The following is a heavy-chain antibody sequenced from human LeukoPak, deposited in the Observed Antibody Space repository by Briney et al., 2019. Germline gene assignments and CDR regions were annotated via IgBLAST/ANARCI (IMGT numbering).Heavy chain of an antibody. J-gene: IGHJ4*02. Sequence: GGSLRLSCAASGFTFSSYAMSWVGQAPGKGLEWVSAISGSGGSTYYADSVKGRFTISRDNSKNTLYLQMNSLRAEDTAVYYCAKAEELSITGTLLFDYWGQGTLVTVSS. D-gene: IGHD1-7*01. CDR3: AKAEELSITGTLLFDY. CDR1: GFTFSSYA. CDR2: ISGSGGST. V-gene: IGHV3-23*01.